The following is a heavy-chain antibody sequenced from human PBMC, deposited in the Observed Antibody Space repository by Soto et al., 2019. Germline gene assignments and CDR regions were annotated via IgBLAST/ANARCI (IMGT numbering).Heavy chain of an antibody. CDR3: AKDWTHLDI. V-gene: IGHV3-23*01. Sequence: EVQLLESGGNLIQPGGSLRLSCAASGFIFSDYAMNWVRQAPGKGLEWVSLIRGSADSTYYADSVKGRFTISRDDSKSTLYLQMDSLRAEDTAIYYCAKDWTHLDIWGQGTVVIVSS. CDR2: IRGSADST. J-gene: IGHJ5*02. D-gene: IGHD3-3*01. CDR1: GFIFSDYA.